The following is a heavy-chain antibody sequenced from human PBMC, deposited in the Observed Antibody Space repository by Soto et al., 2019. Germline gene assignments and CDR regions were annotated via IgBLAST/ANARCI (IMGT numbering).Heavy chain of an antibody. Sequence: EVQLLESGGGLVQPGGSPRLSCAASGFTFSSYAKSWVRQAPGKGLEWVSTISGDGGSTYYADPVKGRFTISRDDSKNTVYLQMNSLRAEDTAVYYCAKDLWFGELSPEDYWGQGTLVTVSS. CDR3: AKDLWFGELSPEDY. CDR2: ISGDGGST. D-gene: IGHD3-10*01. CDR1: GFTFSSYA. V-gene: IGHV3-23*01. J-gene: IGHJ4*02.